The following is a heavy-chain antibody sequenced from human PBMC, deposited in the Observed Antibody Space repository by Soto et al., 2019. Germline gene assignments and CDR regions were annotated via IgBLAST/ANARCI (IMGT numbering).Heavy chain of an antibody. CDR3: AKWGYPAMQAFDI. J-gene: IGHJ3*02. CDR2: IHHTGSN. D-gene: IGHD3-16*02. Sequence: SETLSLTCTVSVASVRDYNWNWIRQPPGRGLEWIGFIHHTGSNTYSPSLRSRVTMSVDTSRNQFSLMMTSVTAADTAVYYCAKWGYPAMQAFDIWGQGTMVTVSS. V-gene: IGHV4-59*02. CDR1: VASVRDYN.